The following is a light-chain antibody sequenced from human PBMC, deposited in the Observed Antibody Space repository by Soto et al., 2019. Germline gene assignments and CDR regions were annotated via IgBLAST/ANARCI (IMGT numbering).Light chain of an antibody. V-gene: IGKV3-15*01. CDR3: QQYNNWPPIT. J-gene: IGKJ5*01. CDR2: GAS. Sequence: EFVLTQSPGTLSLSPGERATLSCRAVQTVRNNYLAWYQQHPGQAPRLLIYGASTRATGIPARISGSGSGTEFTLTISSLQSEDFAVYYCQQYNNWPPITFGQGTRLEI. CDR1: QTVRNN.